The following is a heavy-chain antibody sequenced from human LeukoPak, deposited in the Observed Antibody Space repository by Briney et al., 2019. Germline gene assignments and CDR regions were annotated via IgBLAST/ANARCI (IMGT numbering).Heavy chain of an antibody. CDR1: GFTFSSYA. J-gene: IGHJ4*02. D-gene: IGHD1-1*01. CDR3: AKDGKGSKRRYFDY. V-gene: IGHV3-23*01. CDR2: ISGSGGST. Sequence: GGSLRLSCAASGFTFSSYAMSWVRQAPGKGLEWVSAISGSGGSTYYADSVKGRFTISRDTSKTTLYLQMNSLRAEDTAVYYCAKDGKGSKRRYFDYWGQGTLVTVSS.